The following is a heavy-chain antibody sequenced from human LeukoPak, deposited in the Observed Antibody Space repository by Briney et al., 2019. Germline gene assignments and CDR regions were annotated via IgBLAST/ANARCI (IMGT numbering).Heavy chain of an antibody. D-gene: IGHD2-2*01. J-gene: IGHJ4*02. V-gene: IGHV4-34*01. CDR1: GGSFSGYY. CDR2: INHSGST. CDR3: ASASDCSSTSCYSDY. Sequence: PSETLSLTCAVYGGSFSGYYWSWIRQPPGRGLEWIGEINHSGSTNYNPSLKSRVTISVDTSKNQFSLKLSSVTAADTAVYYCASASDCSSTSCYSDYWGQGTLVTVSS.